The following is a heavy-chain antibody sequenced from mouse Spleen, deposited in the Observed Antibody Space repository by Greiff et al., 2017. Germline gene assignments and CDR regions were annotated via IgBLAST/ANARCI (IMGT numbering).Heavy chain of an antibody. CDR1: GFTFSDYG. CDR3: ARDYRYDDEGYYYAMDY. V-gene: IGHV5-17*01. CDR2: ISSGSSTI. D-gene: IGHD2-14*01. J-gene: IGHJ4*01. Sequence: EVQLVESGGGLVKPGGSLKLSCAASGFTFSDYGMHWVRQAPEKGLEWVAYISSGSSTIYYADTVKGRFTISRDNAENTLFLQMTSLRSEDTAMYYCARDYRYDDEGYYYAMDYWGQGTSVTVSS.